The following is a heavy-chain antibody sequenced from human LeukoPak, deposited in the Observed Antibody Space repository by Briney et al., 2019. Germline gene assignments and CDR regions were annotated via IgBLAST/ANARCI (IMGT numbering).Heavy chain of an antibody. D-gene: IGHD2-2*01. CDR2: IYHSGST. Sequence: SGTLSLTCAVSGGSISSSNWGSWVRQPPGKGLEWFGEIYHSGSTNYNPSLKSRVTISVDKSKNQFSLKLSSVTAADTAVYYCARFTYCSSTSCYLLYYYYYGMDVWGKGTTVTVSS. CDR1: GGSISSSNW. V-gene: IGHV4-4*02. CDR3: ARFTYCSSTSCYLLYYYYYGMDV. J-gene: IGHJ6*04.